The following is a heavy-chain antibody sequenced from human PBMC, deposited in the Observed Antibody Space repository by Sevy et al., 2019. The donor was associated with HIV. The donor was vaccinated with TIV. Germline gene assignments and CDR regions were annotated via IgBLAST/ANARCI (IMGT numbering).Heavy chain of an antibody. CDR1: GGSFSGYY. D-gene: IGHD2-15*01. J-gene: IGHJ4*02. Sequence: SETLSLTCAVYGGSFSGYYWSWIRQPPGKGLEWIGEINHSGSTNYNPSLKSRVTISVDTSKNQFSLKLSSVTAADTAGYYCARGPVLKDIVVVVAATRGEYYFDYWGQGTLVTVSS. CDR2: INHSGST. V-gene: IGHV4-34*01. CDR3: ARGPVLKDIVVVVAATRGEYYFDY.